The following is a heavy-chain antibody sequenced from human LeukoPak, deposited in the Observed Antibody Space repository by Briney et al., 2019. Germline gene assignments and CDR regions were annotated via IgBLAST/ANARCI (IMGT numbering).Heavy chain of an antibody. V-gene: IGHV4-61*02. CDR1: GGSISGGDYY. CDR2: LYRIGSNQNNPST. D-gene: IGHD3-10*01. J-gene: IGHJ4*02. Sequence: PSETLSLTCIVSGGSISGGDYYWNWIRQPAGKGLEWIGRLYRIGSNQNNPSTQYNPSLQSRVTISADTSKNQFFLKLSSVTATDTAVYYCARDLHYSSGRFRVSSLVIWGQGTLVTVSS. CDR3: ARDLHYSSGRFRVSSLVI.